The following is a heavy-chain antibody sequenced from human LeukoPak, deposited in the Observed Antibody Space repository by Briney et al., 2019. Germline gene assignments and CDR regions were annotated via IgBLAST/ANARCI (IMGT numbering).Heavy chain of an antibody. D-gene: IGHD1-26*01. CDR3: AREELQYFDT. J-gene: IGHJ3*02. Sequence: GGSLRLSCAASGFTFSSYAMHWVRQAPGKGLEWVAVISYDGSNKYYADSVKGRFTISRDNSKNTLYLQMNSLRAEDTAVYYCAREELQYFDTWGQGTMVAVSS. CDR1: GFTFSSYA. CDR2: ISYDGSNK. V-gene: IGHV3-30-3*01.